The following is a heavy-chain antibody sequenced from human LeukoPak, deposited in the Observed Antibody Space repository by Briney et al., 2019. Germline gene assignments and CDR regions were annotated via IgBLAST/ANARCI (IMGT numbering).Heavy chain of an antibody. CDR3: ARGGRREYAFDI. CDR2: INAGNGNT. V-gene: IGHV1-3*01. Sequence: ASVKVSCKASGYTFTSYAMHWVRQAPGQRLEWMGWINAGNGNTKYSQKFQGRVTITRVTSASTAYMELSSLRSEDTAVYYCARGGRREYAFDIWGQGTMVTVSS. J-gene: IGHJ3*02. D-gene: IGHD3-10*01. CDR1: GYTFTSYA.